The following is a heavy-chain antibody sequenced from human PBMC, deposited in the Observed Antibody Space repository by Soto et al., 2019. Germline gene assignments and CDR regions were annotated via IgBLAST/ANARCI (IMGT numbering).Heavy chain of an antibody. J-gene: IGHJ5*02. V-gene: IGHV2-5*02. CDR2: IYWDDDK. CDR1: GFSLSTSGVG. D-gene: IGHD3-16*01. CDR3: AHILLPFGDNWGWFDP. Sequence: SGPTLVKPTQTLTLTCTFSGFSLSTSGVGVGWIRQPPRKALEWLALIYWDDDKRYSPSLKSRLTITKDTSKNQVVLTMTNMDPVDTATYYCAHILLPFGDNWGWFDPWGQGTLVTVSS.